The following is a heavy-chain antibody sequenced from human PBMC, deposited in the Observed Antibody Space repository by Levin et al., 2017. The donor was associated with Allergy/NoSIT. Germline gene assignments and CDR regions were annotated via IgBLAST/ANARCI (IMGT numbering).Heavy chain of an antibody. CDR3: TRIYCSSTNCYAVYFEH. CDR2: IRSKAYGGTT. Sequence: PGGSLRLSCTVSGFTFDNFGMTWVRQAPGKGLEWVGLIRSKAYGGTTEYAASVKGRFTISRDDSKTIAYLQMNSLKTEDTAVYYCTRIYCSSTNCYAVYFEHWGQGTLVTVSS. V-gene: IGHV3-49*04. J-gene: IGHJ1*01. CDR1: GFTFDNFG. D-gene: IGHD2-2*01.